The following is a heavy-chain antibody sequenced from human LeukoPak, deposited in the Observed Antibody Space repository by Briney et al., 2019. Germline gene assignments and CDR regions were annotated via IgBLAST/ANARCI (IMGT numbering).Heavy chain of an antibody. D-gene: IGHD3-9*01. J-gene: IGHJ4*02. CDR2: IKQDGSEK. Sequence: PGGSLRLSCAASGFTFSSYWMSWVRQAAGKGLEWVANIKQDGSEKYYVDSVKGRFTISRDNAKNSLYLQMNSLRAEDTAVYYCARDYYDILTGYYKGDYWGQGTLVTVSS. CDR3: ARDYYDILTGYYKGDY. CDR1: GFTFSSYW. V-gene: IGHV3-7*01.